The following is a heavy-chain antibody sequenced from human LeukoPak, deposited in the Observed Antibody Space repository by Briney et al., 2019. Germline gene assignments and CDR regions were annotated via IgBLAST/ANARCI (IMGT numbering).Heavy chain of an antibody. Sequence: PGGSLRLSCAASGFTFTSYGMHWVRQAPGKGLEWVAVIWYGGSNKYYADSVKGRFTISRDNSKNTLYLQMNSLRAEDTAVYYCAKEKSLAISYYLDYWGQGTLVTVSS. V-gene: IGHV3-30*02. D-gene: IGHD3-3*01. J-gene: IGHJ4*02. CDR1: GFTFTSYG. CDR3: AKEKSLAISYYLDY. CDR2: IWYGGSNK.